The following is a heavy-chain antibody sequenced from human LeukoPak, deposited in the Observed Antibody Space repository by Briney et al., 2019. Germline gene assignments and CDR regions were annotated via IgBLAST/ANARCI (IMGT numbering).Heavy chain of an antibody. CDR3: ASLAYCSSTSCYGMDV. Sequence: GGSLRLSCAASGFTVSSNYMSWVRQAPGKGLEWVSSISSSSSYIYYADSVKGRFTISRDNAKNSLYLQMNSLRAEDTAVYYCASLAYCSSTSCYGMDVWGQGTTVTASS. J-gene: IGHJ6*02. V-gene: IGHV3-21*01. D-gene: IGHD2-2*01. CDR2: ISSSSSYI. CDR1: GFTVSSNY.